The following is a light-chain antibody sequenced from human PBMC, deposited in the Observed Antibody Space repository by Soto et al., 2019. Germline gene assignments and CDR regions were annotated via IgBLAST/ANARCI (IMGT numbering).Light chain of an antibody. CDR3: QSYDSSLSALVV. J-gene: IGLJ2*01. Sequence: QSALTQPPSVSGAPGQRVTISCTGSSSNIGAGYDVHWYQQLPGTAPKLLIYGNSNRPSGVPDRFSGSKSGTSASLAITGLQAEDEADYYCQSYDSSLSALVVFGGGTKLTVL. CDR1: SSNIGAGYD. CDR2: GNS. V-gene: IGLV1-40*01.